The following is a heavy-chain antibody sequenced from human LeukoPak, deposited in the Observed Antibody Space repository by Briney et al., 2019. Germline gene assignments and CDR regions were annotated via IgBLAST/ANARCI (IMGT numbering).Heavy chain of an antibody. CDR2: VDYSGNT. V-gene: IGHV4-59*01. CDR3: ARDRFATTTWDSSFDY. D-gene: IGHD5-24*01. Sequence: SETLSLTCTVSDGPMRTYYWNWIRQAPGRGLEWIGYVDYSGNTDHNPSFKSRVTMSIDTSRNLFSRMFTSVTAAHTPVYYFARDRFATTTWDSSFDYWGHGILVTVSS. J-gene: IGHJ4*01. CDR1: DGPMRTYY.